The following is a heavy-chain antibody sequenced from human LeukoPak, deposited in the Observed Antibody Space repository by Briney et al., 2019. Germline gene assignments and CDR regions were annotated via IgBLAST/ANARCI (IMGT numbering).Heavy chain of an antibody. CDR2: IYHSGST. J-gene: IGHJ5*02. CDR3: ARAGVRGDWFDP. Sequence: PSETLSLTCTVSGGSISSYSWSWIRQPPGKGLEWIGYIYHSGSTYYNPSLKSRVTISVDRSKNQFSLKLSSVTAADTAVYYCARAGVRGDWFDPWGQGTLVTVSS. V-gene: IGHV4-30-2*01. D-gene: IGHD7-27*01. CDR1: GGSISSYS.